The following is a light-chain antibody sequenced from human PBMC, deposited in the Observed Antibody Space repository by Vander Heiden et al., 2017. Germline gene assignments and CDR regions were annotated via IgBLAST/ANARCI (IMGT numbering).Light chain of an antibody. CDR2: EVN. J-gene: IGLJ2*01. CDR1: SGDIGNYNY. Sequence: QSALTQPPSASGSPGQSVTISCTGTSGDIGNYNYVSWYQQHPGKAPKLMIYEVNKRPSGVPDRCSGSKSDTTASLTVSGLQAEDEANYYCSSYAGSNHVIFGGGTKLTVL. V-gene: IGLV2-8*01. CDR3: SSYAGSNHVI.